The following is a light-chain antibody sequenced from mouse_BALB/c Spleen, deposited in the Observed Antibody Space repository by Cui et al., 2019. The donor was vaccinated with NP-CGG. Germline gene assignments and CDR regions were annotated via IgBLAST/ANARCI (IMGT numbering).Light chain of an antibody. CDR2: GTN. V-gene: IGLV1*01. J-gene: IGLJ1*01. CDR3: ALWYSNHWV. CDR1: TGAVTTNNY. Sequence: VTQQSALTTSPGETVTLTCRSSTGAVTTNNYANWVQEKPDHLFTGLIGGTNNRAPGVPARFSGSLIGDKAALTITGAQTEDEAIYFCALWYSNHWVFGGGTKLTVL.